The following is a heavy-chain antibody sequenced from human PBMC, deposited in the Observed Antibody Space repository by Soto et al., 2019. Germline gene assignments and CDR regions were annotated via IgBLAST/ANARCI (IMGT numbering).Heavy chain of an antibody. V-gene: IGHV4-4*07. D-gene: IGHD3-22*01. J-gene: IGHJ4*02. CDR2: IYTSGST. Sequence: PSETLSLTCTVSGGSISSYYWSWIRQPAGKGLEWIGRIYTSGSTNYNPSLKSRVTMSVDTSKNQFSLKLSSVTAADTAVYYCARESYYDSSGYYSRWGQGTLVTVSS. CDR3: ARESYYDSSGYYSR. CDR1: GGSISSYY.